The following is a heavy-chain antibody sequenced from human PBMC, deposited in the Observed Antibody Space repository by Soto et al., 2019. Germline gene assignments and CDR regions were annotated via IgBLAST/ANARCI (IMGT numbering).Heavy chain of an antibody. CDR3: AKVVHCGGLGYYYGMDV. CDR2: ISRSGGST. J-gene: IGHJ6*02. CDR1: GFTFNSYA. D-gene: IGHD4-17*01. V-gene: IGHV3-23*01. Sequence: EVQLLESGGGLVQPGGSLRLSCAASGFTFNSYAMNWVRQAPGKGLEWVSAISRSGGSTYYADSVKGRFTISRDNSEKTLYLQMNNLRAEDAAVYYCAKVVHCGGLGYYYGMDVWGQGTTVTVSS.